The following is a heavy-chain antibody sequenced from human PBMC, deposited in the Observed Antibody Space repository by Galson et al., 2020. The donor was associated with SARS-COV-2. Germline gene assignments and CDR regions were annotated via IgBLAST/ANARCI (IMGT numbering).Heavy chain of an antibody. D-gene: IGHD5-12*01. J-gene: IGHJ5*02. CDR2: IYSGGAT. CDR1: GFTISSHY. Sequence: GGSPRLSCAASGFTISSHYISWVRQAPGKGLEWVSTIYSGGATYYADSVKGRFTVSRDSSKNTLYLQMSSLRVEDTAVYYCARDVRGLSSWVQRTLVTVSS. V-gene: IGHV3-53*01. CDR3: ARDVRGLSS.